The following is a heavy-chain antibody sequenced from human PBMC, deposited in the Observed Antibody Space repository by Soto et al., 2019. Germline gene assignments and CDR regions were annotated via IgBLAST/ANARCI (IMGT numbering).Heavy chain of an antibody. CDR1: GYTFTENQ. CDR2: IDPKSGDT. CDR3: ARVVVPAAFLNWFDP. V-gene: IGHV1-2*02. J-gene: IGHJ5*02. D-gene: IGHD2-2*01. Sequence: GASVKVSCKASGYTFTENQIHWLRRAPGQRLQWLGRIDPKSGDTTFAPTFQGRVTMTRDTSTNTAYLELTRLTSDDTAIYYCARVVVPAAFLNWFDPWGQGTLVTVSS.